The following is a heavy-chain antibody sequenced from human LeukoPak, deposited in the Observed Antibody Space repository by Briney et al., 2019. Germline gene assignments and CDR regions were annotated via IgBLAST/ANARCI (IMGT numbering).Heavy chain of an antibody. Sequence: PSETLSLTCTVSGGSISSYYWSWIRQPAGKGLEWIGRIYTSGSTNYNPSLKSRVTMSVDTSKNQFSLKLSSVTAADTAVYYCARDPPMLGGHYYMDVWGKGTAVTVSS. D-gene: IGHD2-8*01. J-gene: IGHJ6*03. V-gene: IGHV4-4*07. CDR2: IYTSGST. CDR1: GGSISSYY. CDR3: ARDPPMLGGHYYMDV.